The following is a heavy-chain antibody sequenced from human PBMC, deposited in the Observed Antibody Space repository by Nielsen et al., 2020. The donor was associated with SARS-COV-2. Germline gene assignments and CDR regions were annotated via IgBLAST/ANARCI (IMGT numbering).Heavy chain of an antibody. J-gene: IGHJ3*02. CDR3: TRAFHDYGDAFDI. Sequence: GESLKISCTASGFTFGDYAMSWFRQAPGEGLEWVGFIRSKAYGGTTEYAASVKGRFTISRDDSKSIAYLQMNSLKTEDTAVYYCTRAFHDYGDAFDIWGQGTMVTVSS. D-gene: IGHD4-17*01. V-gene: IGHV3-49*03. CDR1: GFTFGDYA. CDR2: IRSKAYGGTT.